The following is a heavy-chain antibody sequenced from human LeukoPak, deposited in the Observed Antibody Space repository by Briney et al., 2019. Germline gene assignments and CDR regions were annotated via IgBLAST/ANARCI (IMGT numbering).Heavy chain of an antibody. CDR3: AKVVDYYDSSGASNY. J-gene: IGHJ4*02. D-gene: IGHD3-22*01. Sequence: QTGGSLRLSRAASGFTFSSYAMSWVRQAPGKGLEWVSAISGSGGSTYYADSVKGRFTISRDNSKNTLYLQMNSLRAEDTAVYYCAKVVDYYDSSGASNYWGQGTLVTVSS. V-gene: IGHV3-23*01. CDR1: GFTFSSYA. CDR2: ISGSGGST.